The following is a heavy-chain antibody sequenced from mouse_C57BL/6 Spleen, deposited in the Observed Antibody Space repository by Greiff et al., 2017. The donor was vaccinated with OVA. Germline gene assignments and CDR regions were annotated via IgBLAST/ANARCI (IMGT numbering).Heavy chain of an antibody. CDR3: ARSYYYGSSYVGY. J-gene: IGHJ2*01. CDR1: GYAFTNYF. D-gene: IGHD1-1*01. Sequence: QVQLKQSGAELVRPGTSVKVSCKASGYAFTNYFIEWVNQMPGQSLEWLGVINPGSGGTHYNDKFKGKATLTADKSSSTAYMHLSSLTSEDSAVYFCARSYYYGSSYVGYWGQGTTLTVSS. CDR2: INPGSGGT. V-gene: IGHV1-54*01.